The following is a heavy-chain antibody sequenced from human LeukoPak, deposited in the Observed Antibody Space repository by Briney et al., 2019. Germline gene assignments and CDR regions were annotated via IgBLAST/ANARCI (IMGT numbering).Heavy chain of an antibody. Sequence: GGSLRLSCSASGFTFSSHAMHWVRQAPGKGLEYVAAISSNGGSTYYADSVKGRFTISRDNSKNTPYLQMSSLRAEDTAVYYCVKAGDSRSWQFDYWGQGTLVTVSS. V-gene: IGHV3-64D*06. D-gene: IGHD6-13*01. CDR1: GFTFSSHA. CDR3: VKAGDSRSWQFDY. J-gene: IGHJ4*02. CDR2: ISSNGGST.